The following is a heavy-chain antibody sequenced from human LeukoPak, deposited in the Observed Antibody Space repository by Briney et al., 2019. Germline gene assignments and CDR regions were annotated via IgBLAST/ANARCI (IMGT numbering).Heavy chain of an antibody. D-gene: IGHD4-4*01. CDR1: GYTFTGYY. J-gene: IGHJ5*02. V-gene: IGHV1-2*02. Sequence: ASVKVSCKASGYTFTGYYMHWVRQAPGQGLEWMGWINPNSGGTNYAQKFQGRVTMTRGTSISTAYMELSRLRSDDTAVYYCARESPYNHHYSNYGVFDPWGQGTLVTVSS. CDR3: ARESPYNHHYSNYGVFDP. CDR2: INPNSGGT.